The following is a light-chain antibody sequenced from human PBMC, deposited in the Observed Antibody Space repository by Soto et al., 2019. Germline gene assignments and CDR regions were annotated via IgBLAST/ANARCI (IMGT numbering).Light chain of an antibody. CDR1: NSDVGGYNY. CDR3: SSYTNRTPCV. CDR2: EVS. J-gene: IGLJ3*02. Sequence: QSALTQPASVSGSTGQSIAISCTGTNSDVGGYNYVSWYQHHPGKAPKLMIYEVSTPPSGVSNRFSGSKSGNTASLTISGLQAEDETDYYCSSYTNRTPCVVGGGTKLTV. V-gene: IGLV2-14*01.